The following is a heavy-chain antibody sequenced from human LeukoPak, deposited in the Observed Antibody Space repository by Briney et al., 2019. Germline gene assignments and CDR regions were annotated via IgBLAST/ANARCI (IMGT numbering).Heavy chain of an antibody. J-gene: IGHJ4*02. CDR3: ARDLNSSSSPSDY. CDR1: GFTFSDYY. Sequence: GGSLRLSCAAPGFTFSDYYMSWIRQAPGKGLEWVSYISSSGSTIYYADSVKGRFTISRDNAKNSLYLQMNSLRAEDTAVYYCARDLNSSSSPSDYWGQGTLVTVSS. D-gene: IGHD6-6*01. CDR2: ISSSGSTI. V-gene: IGHV3-11*01.